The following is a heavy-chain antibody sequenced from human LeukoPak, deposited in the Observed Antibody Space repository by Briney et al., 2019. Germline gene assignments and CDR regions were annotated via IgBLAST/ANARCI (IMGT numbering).Heavy chain of an antibody. V-gene: IGHV3-30*18. D-gene: IGHD1-26*01. CDR1: GFTFSSYG. Sequence: GGSLRLSCAASGFTFSSYGMHWVRQAPGKGLEWVAVISYDGSNKYYADSVKGRFTISRDNSKNTLYLQMNSLRAEDTAVYYCAKAMTWEPLNYFDYWGQGTLVTVSS. CDR3: AKAMTWEPLNYFDY. J-gene: IGHJ4*02. CDR2: ISYDGSNK.